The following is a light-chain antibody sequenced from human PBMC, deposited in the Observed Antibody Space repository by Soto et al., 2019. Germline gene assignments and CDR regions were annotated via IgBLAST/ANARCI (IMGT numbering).Light chain of an antibody. CDR1: QSVSNNY. J-gene: IGKJ3*01. CDR3: QQYATSPFT. Sequence: EIVLTQSPGTLSLSPGERATLSCRASQSVSNNYLAWYQQRPGQAPRLLIYGAASRAGGIPDRFRGSVSGTDFTLSIVTLEPEDSAVCYCQQYATSPFTFGPGTKVDIK. CDR2: GAA. V-gene: IGKV3-20*01.